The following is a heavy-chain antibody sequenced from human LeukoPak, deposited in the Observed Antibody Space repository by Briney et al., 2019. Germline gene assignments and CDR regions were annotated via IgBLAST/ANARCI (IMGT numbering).Heavy chain of an antibody. CDR3: AKNVVVKRYIDF. J-gene: IGHJ4*02. V-gene: IGHV3-23*01. Sequence: PGGSLRLSCAASGFTFSNHAMSCVRQAPGKGLQWVAVISGGGRTTEYEDFVKGRFTISRDNSKNTLSLQMNSLTVEDTAIYFCAKNVVVKRYIDFWGQGTLVTVSS. D-gene: IGHD2-15*01. CDR2: ISGGGRTT. CDR1: GFTFSNHA.